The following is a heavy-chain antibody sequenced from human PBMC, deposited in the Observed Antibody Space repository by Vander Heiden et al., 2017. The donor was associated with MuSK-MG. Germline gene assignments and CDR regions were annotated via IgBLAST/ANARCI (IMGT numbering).Heavy chain of an antibody. D-gene: IGHD7-27*01. CDR3: ARHMGIRRSGDWYFDL. CDR1: GGSISSYY. V-gene: IGHV4-59*08. Sequence: QVQLQESGPGLVKPSETLSLTCTVSGGSISSYYWSWIRQPPGKGLEWIGYIYYSGSTNYNPSLKSRVTISVDTSKNQCSLKLSSVIAAETAVYYCARHMGIRRSGDWYFDLWGRGTLVTVSS. CDR2: IYYSGST. J-gene: IGHJ2*01.